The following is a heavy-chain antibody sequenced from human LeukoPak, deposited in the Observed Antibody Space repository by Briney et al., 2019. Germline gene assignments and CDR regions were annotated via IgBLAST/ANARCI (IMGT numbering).Heavy chain of an antibody. Sequence: SETLSLTCTVSGGSIGDYYWSWIRQPPGKGREWSGNLYYSRNTNYSPSLKSRVTISADTSKTQVYLKLRSVTAADTAVYYCVRDLWGAGGTQYWGQGILVTVSS. CDR1: GGSIGDYY. CDR3: VRDLWGAGGTQY. D-gene: IGHD2-15*01. J-gene: IGHJ4*02. V-gene: IGHV4-59*01. CDR2: LYYSRNT.